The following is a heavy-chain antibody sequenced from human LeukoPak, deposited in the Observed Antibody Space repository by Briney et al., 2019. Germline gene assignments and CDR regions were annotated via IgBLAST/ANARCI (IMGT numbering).Heavy chain of an antibody. D-gene: IGHD1-26*01. V-gene: IGHV3-7*01. CDR2: IRGDGSDK. CDR1: GFTFSSYW. CDR3: ARDGGHSADY. J-gene: IGHJ4*02. Sequence: GGSLRLSCAASGFTFSSYWMFWVRQAPGKGLEWVATIRGDGSDKYYVDSVKGRFTISRDNAKNSLFLQMNSLRAEDTAVYYCARDGGHSADYWGQGTQVTVSS.